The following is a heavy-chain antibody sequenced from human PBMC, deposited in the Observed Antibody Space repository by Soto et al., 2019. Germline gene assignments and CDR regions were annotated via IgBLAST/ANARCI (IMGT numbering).Heavy chain of an antibody. CDR1: GGTFSSYA. J-gene: IGHJ6*02. Sequence: RASVKVSCKASGGTFSSYAISWVRQAPGQGLEWMGGIIPIFGTANYAQKFQGRVTITADESTSTAYMELSSLRSEDTAVYYCAREYCSGGSCHQTYYYYGMDVWGQGTTVTVSS. CDR2: IIPIFGTA. CDR3: AREYCSGGSCHQTYYYYGMDV. D-gene: IGHD2-15*01. V-gene: IGHV1-69*13.